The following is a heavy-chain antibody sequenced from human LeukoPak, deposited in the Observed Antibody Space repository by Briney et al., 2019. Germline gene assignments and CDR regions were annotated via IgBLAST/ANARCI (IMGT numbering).Heavy chain of an antibody. CDR3: ARDGPGNTALDY. D-gene: IGHD5-18*01. Sequence: GGSLRLSCAASGFTFISYWMHWVRQAPGKGLVWVSRINGYGSSTDFADSVKGRFTISRDNAKNTLYLQMNSLRAEDTAVYYCARDGPGNTALDYWGQGTLVTVSS. J-gene: IGHJ4*02. CDR1: GFTFISYW. CDR2: INGYGSST. V-gene: IGHV3-74*01.